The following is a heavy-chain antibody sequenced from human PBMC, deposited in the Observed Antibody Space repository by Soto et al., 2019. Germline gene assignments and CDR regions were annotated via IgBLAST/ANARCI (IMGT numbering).Heavy chain of an antibody. J-gene: IGHJ6*02. Sequence: PGGSLRLSCAASGFTFSSYSMNWVRQAPGKGLEWVSSISSSSSYIYYADSVKGRFTISRDSANDTLYLQMNSQRTDDKAVYSCARDYCSTTNCYQYYYYYGMDVWGQGTTVTVSS. D-gene: IGHD2-2*01. CDR3: ARDYCSTTNCYQYYYYYGMDV. V-gene: IGHV3-21*01. CDR1: GFTFSSYS. CDR2: ISSSSSYI.